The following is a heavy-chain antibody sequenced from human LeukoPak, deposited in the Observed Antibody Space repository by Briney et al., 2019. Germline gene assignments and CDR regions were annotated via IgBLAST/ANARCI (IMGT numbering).Heavy chain of an antibody. Sequence: GGSLRLSCAASGFSFSRFGMNWVRQAPGKGLEWISYISSSSGAIYYADSVKGRFTISRDNAKNSLYLQMSSLRDEDTAIYYCAQKGGTDHWGQGALVTVSS. CDR2: ISSSSGAI. V-gene: IGHV3-48*02. CDR3: AQKGGTDH. J-gene: IGHJ4*02. D-gene: IGHD2-15*01. CDR1: GFSFSRFG.